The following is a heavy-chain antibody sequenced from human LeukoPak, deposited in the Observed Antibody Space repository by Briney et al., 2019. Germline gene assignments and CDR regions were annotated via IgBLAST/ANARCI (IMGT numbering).Heavy chain of an antibody. V-gene: IGHV4-61*10. CDR2: IYYSGST. D-gene: IGHD3-10*01. CDR1: GDSISSGNYY. J-gene: IGHJ5*02. CDR3: ARGGPTMVRGVTPWEWFDP. Sequence: PSETLSLTCTVSGDSISSGNYYWNWIRQPAGKGLEWIGYIYYSGSTNYNPSLKSRVTISVDTSKNQFSLKLSSVTAADTAVYYCARGGPTMVRGVTPWEWFDPWGQGTLVTVSS.